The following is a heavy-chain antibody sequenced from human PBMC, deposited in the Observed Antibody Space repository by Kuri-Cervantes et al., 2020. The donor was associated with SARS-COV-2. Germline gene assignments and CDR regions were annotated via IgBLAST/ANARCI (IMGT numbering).Heavy chain of an antibody. J-gene: IGHJ6*03. Sequence: SETLSLTCTVSGGSISSGDYYWSWIRQPPGKGLEWIGYIYYSGSTNYNPSLKSRVTISVDTSKNQFSLKLSSVTAADTAVYYCASPNLDYYMDVWGKGTTVTVSS. CDR1: GGSISSGDYY. CDR3: ASPNLDYYMDV. CDR2: IYYSGST. V-gene: IGHV4-61*08.